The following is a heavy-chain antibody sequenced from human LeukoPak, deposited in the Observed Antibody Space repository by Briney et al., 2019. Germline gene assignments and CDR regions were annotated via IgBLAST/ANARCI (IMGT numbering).Heavy chain of an antibody. D-gene: IGHD3-3*01. J-gene: IGHJ4*02. CDR2: ISGSGGST. V-gene: IGHV3-23*01. CDR1: GFTFSSYA. Sequence: GGSLRLSCAASGFTFSSYAMSWVRQAPGKGLGWVSAISGSGGSTYYADSVKGRFTISRDNSKNTLYLQMNSLRAEDTAVYYCAKDSDFWSGYSSPLDYWGQGTLVTVSS. CDR3: AKDSDFWSGYSSPLDY.